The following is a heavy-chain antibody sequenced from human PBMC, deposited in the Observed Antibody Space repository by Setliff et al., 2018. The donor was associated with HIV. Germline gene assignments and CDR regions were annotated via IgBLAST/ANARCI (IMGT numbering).Heavy chain of an antibody. J-gene: IGHJ4*02. V-gene: IGHV3-48*03. CDR1: GFTFSRYE. Sequence: GGSLRLSCAASGFTFSRYEMNWVRQAPGKGLEWASYISSSGGTIYYADSVKGRFTISRDNAKNSLYLQMNSLRAEDTAVYYWARDSSSWYAFYFDCWGQGTLVTVSS. CDR3: ARDSSSWYAFYFDC. CDR2: ISSSGGTI. D-gene: IGHD6-13*01.